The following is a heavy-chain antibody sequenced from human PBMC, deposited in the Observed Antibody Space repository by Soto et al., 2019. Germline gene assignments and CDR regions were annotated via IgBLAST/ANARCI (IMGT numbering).Heavy chain of an antibody. D-gene: IGHD3-22*01. Sequence: VASVKVSCKASGYTFTSYDINWVRQATGQGLEWMGWMNPNSGNTGYAQKFQGRVTMTRNTSISTAYMELSSLRSEDTAVYYCARFYYDSSGSPAPFYAFDIWGQGTMVTVSS. CDR2: MNPNSGNT. J-gene: IGHJ3*02. V-gene: IGHV1-8*01. CDR3: ARFYYDSSGSPAPFYAFDI. CDR1: GYTFTSYD.